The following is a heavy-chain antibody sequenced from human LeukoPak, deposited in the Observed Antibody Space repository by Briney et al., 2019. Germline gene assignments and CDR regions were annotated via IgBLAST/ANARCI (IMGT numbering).Heavy chain of an antibody. Sequence: GGSLRLSCAASGFTFTSDAMNWVRQAPGKGLEWVSSTVSRGATQYADSVKGRSTISRDNSKNTLSLQMNSLRAEDTAVYYCAREGSSGYYYFDYWGQGTLVTVSS. J-gene: IGHJ4*02. CDR3: AREGSSGYYYFDY. CDR2: TVSRGAT. CDR1: GFTFTSDA. V-gene: IGHV3-23*01. D-gene: IGHD3-22*01.